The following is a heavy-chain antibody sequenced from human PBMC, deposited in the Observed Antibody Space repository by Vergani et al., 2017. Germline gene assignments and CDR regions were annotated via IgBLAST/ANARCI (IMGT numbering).Heavy chain of an antibody. CDR1: GYSFTSYW. D-gene: IGHD4-17*01. Sequence: EVQLVQSGAEVKKPGESLRISCKGSGYSFTSYWISWVRQMPGKGLEWMGRIDPSDSYTHYSPSFQGHVTISADKSISTAYLQWSSLKASDTAMYYCARTTTTVTTFNWFDPWGQGTLVTVSS. CDR2: IDPSDSYT. V-gene: IGHV5-10-1*03. CDR3: ARTTTTVTTFNWFDP. J-gene: IGHJ5*02.